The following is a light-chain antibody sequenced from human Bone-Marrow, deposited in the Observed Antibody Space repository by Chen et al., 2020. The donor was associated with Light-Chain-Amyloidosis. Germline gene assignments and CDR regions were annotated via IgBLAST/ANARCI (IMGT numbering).Light chain of an antibody. CDR2: DDS. CDR1: NIGSTS. CDR3: QVWDRSSDRPV. J-gene: IGLJ3*02. Sequence: SYVLTHPSSVSVAPGQTPPIACGGNNIGSTSVHWYQQTPGQAPLLVVYDDSDRPSGIPERLSGSNSGNTATLTISRVEAGDEADYYCQVWDRSSDRPVFGGGTKLTVL. V-gene: IGLV3-21*02.